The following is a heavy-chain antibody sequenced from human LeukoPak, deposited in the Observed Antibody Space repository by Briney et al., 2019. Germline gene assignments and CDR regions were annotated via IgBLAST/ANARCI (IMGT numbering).Heavy chain of an antibody. CDR1: GGSISSSSYY. D-gene: IGHD2-2*01. J-gene: IGHJ5*02. CDR3: ARVIVVVPAAIDWFDP. Sequence: SETLSLTCTVSGGSISSSSYYCGWIRQPPGKGLEWIGSIYYSGSTYYNPSLKSRVTISVDTSKNQFTLKLRSVTAADTDVYYCARVIVVVPAAIDWFDPWGQGTLVTVSS. V-gene: IGHV4-39*06. CDR2: IYYSGST.